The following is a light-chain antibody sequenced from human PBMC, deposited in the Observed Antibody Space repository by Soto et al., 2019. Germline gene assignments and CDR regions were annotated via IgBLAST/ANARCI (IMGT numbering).Light chain of an antibody. CDR1: RTVLSTSNDRNY. Sequence: DIVMTQSPDSLAVSLGERATIKCKSSRTVLSTSNDRNYLVWYRQKSGQPPKLLMYWSSTRQSGVPDRLTGSGSGTDFTLNINNIQAMDVGVYYCLQHYDLPTFGPGTRLEL. CDR2: WSS. CDR3: LQHYDLPT. V-gene: IGKV4-1*01. J-gene: IGKJ5*01.